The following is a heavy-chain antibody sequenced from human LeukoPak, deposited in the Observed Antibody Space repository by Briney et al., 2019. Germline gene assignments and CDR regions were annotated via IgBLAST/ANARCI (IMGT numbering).Heavy chain of an antibody. J-gene: IGHJ4*02. CDR1: GFTFSNYA. Sequence: PGGSLRLSCAASGFTFSNYAMTWVRQAPGKGLEWVSAISGSGGSTYYADSVKGRFTISRDNSKNTLYLQMNSLRAEDTAVYSCAKDAFSSGWELFDYWGQGTLVTVSS. CDR3: AKDAFSSGWELFDY. D-gene: IGHD6-19*01. V-gene: IGHV3-23*01. CDR2: ISGSGGST.